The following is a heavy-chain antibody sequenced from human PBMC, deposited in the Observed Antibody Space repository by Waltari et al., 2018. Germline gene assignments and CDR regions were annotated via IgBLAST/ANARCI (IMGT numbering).Heavy chain of an antibody. D-gene: IGHD1-26*01. J-gene: IGHJ5*02. CDR2: ISSDGSGK. CDR3: AKAGGIYNYPLDP. V-gene: IGHV3-30*18. Sequence: QVEESGGGVVQPGGSLRLSCLVSGYPFNNYGMHWVRQAPGEGLGWLAVISSDGSGKYYADSVKGRFTMSRDKSKNMVYLEMNSLRPEDTAVYYCAKAGGIYNYPLDPWGQGTLVTVSS. CDR1: GYPFNNYG.